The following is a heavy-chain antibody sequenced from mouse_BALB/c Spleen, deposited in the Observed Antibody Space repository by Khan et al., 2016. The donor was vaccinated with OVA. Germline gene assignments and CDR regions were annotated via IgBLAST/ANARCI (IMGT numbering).Heavy chain of an antibody. Sequence: EVQLVESGGDLVKPGGSLKLSCAASGFTFSTYGMSWVRQTPDKRLEWVATISSGGSYTYYPDNVKGRFTISRDNAKNTLYLQMSSLKSEDTAMYYCARRADYYDSEGFAYWGQGTLVTVSA. CDR2: ISSGGSYT. V-gene: IGHV5-6*01. D-gene: IGHD1-1*01. CDR3: ARRADYYDSEGFAY. CDR1: GFTFSTYG. J-gene: IGHJ3*01.